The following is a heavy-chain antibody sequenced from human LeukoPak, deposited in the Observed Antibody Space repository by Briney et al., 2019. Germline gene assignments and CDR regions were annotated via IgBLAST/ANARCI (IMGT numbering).Heavy chain of an antibody. Sequence: PSETLSLTCTVSGGSISSSSYFWGWIRQTPGKGLEWIGSMDYSGTTYYNPSLKSRVTISVDTSKNQFSLNLSSVTAADTAVYYCARRLTSVAGTDYFDYWGQGTLVTVSS. CDR1: GGSISSSSYF. CDR3: ARRLTSVAGTDYFDY. V-gene: IGHV4-39*01. CDR2: MDYSGTT. J-gene: IGHJ4*02. D-gene: IGHD6-19*01.